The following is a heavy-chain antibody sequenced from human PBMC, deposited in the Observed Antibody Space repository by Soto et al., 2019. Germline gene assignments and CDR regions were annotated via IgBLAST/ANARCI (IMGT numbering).Heavy chain of an antibody. CDR2: LNPANGDT. J-gene: IGHJ4*02. V-gene: IGHV1-3*01. Sequence: QVQLVQSGPEVMKPGASVKLSCEASGYTFTRYPIHWVRQAPGQGLEWMGWLNPANGDTGYSQNFQGRVTITRDTSASTVYMEMNSLRSEDTAVYYCARKDYYGSGIYYFDSWGQGTQVTVSS. D-gene: IGHD3-10*01. CDR1: GYTFTRYP. CDR3: ARKDYYGSGIYYFDS.